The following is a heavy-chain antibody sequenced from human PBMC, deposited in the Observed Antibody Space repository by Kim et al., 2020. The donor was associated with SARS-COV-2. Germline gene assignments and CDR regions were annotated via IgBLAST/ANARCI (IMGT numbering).Heavy chain of an antibody. CDR1: GFTFGDYA. J-gene: IGHJ5*02. V-gene: IGHV3-49*03. Sequence: GGSLRFSCTASGFTFGDYAMSWFRQAPGKGLEWVGFIRSKAYGGTTEYAASVKGRFTISRDDSKSIAYLQMNSLKTEDTAVYYCTRDERFNWNDARFDPWGQGTLVTVSS. D-gene: IGHD1-20*01. CDR2: IRSKAYGGTT. CDR3: TRDERFNWNDARFDP.